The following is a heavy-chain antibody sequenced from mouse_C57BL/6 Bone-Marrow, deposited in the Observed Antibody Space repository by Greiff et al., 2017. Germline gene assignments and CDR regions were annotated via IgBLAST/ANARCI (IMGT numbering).Heavy chain of an antibody. CDR2: IDPENGDT. CDR1: GFNFKDDY. V-gene: IGHV14-4*01. J-gene: IGHJ2*01. CDR3: TCNYVDY. Sequence: VQLQQSGAELVRPGASVKLSCTASGFNFKDDYMHWVKQRPEQGLEWIGWIDPENGDTEYASKFQGKATITADTSSNTAYLQLSSLTSEDAAVYYCTCNYVDYWGQGTTPTVSS.